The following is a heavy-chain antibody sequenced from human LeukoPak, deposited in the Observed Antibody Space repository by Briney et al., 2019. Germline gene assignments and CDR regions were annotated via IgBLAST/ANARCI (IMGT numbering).Heavy chain of an antibody. CDR3: ARDSWRGYSYDSDY. CDR1: GGSFSGYY. Sequence: PSETLSLTCAVYGGSFSGYYWSWIRQPPGKGLEWIGGINHSGSTNYNPSLKSRVTISVDTSKNQFSLKLSSVTAADTAVYYCARDSWRGYSYDSDYWGQGTLVTVSS. J-gene: IGHJ4*02. V-gene: IGHV4-34*01. CDR2: INHSGST. D-gene: IGHD5-18*01.